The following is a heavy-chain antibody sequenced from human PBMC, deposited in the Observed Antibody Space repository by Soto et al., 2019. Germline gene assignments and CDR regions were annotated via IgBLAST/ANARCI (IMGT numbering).Heavy chain of an antibody. Sequence: SDRLCLTFISSSCPIRNRTHHRCWFRQPPGKGLEWIGFISYSGTTHYSASLRSRVFISVDTSKNQFSLDLSSVTAADTAVYYCATMGTPVTGLYYFDYWGQG. J-gene: IGHJ4*02. D-gene: IGHD4-17*01. CDR3: ATMGTPVTGLYYFDY. V-gene: IGHV4-30-4*02. CDR2: ISYSGTT. CDR1: SCPIRNRTHH.